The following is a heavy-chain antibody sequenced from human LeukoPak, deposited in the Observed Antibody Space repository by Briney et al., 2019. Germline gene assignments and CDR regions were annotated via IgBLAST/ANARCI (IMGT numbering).Heavy chain of an antibody. J-gene: IGHJ5*02. V-gene: IGHV4-38-2*02. CDR1: AYSISSGYY. Sequence: SETLSLTCTVSAYSISSGYYWGWIRQSPGKGLEWIGSLYHSGSTYYNPSLKSRVTVSVDTSKNQFSLKLSSVTAADTAVYYCARLISWSGYWFDPWGQGTLVTVSS. D-gene: IGHD3-3*01. CDR2: LYHSGST. CDR3: ARLISWSGYWFDP.